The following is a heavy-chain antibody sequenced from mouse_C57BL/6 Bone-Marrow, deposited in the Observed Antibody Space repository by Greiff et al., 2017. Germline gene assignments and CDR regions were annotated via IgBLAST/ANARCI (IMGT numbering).Heavy chain of an antibody. CDR1: GYTFTSYW. Sequence: QVQLQQPGAELVKPGASVKLSCKASGYTFTSYWMQWVKQRPGQGLEWIGEIDPSDSYTNYNQKFKGKATLTVDTSSSTAYMQLSSLTSADSAVYYCARHYFFTTVVYFDYWGQGTTLTVSS. CDR2: IDPSDSYT. CDR3: ARHYFFTTVVYFDY. J-gene: IGHJ2*01. V-gene: IGHV1-50*01. D-gene: IGHD1-1*01.